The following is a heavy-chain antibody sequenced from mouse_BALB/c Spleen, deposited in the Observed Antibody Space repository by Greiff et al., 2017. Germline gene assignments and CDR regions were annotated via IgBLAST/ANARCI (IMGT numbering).Heavy chain of an antibody. J-gene: IGHJ2*01. CDR2: ISSGGST. V-gene: IGHV5-6-5*01. D-gene: IGHD5-1*01. Sequence: EVKLVESGGGLVKPGGSLKLSCAASGFTFSSYAMSWVRQTPEKRLEWVASISSGGSTYYPDSVKGRFTISRDNARNILYLQMSSLRSEDTAMYYCAREYSYYFDYWGQGTTLTVSS. CDR3: AREYSYYFDY. CDR1: GFTFSSYA.